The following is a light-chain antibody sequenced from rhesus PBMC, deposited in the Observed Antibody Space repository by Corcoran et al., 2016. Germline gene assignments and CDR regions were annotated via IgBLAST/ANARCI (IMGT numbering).Light chain of an antibody. V-gene: IGKV2-78*01. CDR3: MQTLQTPPT. CDR1: PSLLDSDGYTH. J-gene: IGKJ4*01. Sequence: DIVMTQTPLSLPVTPGEPASISCRSSPSLLDSDGYTHLHWYLQKPGQSPQLLIYLVSNRPSGVPERFSGRGAGIDFTRKISRVEAEDVGVYYCMQTLQTPPTFGGGTKVEIK. CDR2: LVS.